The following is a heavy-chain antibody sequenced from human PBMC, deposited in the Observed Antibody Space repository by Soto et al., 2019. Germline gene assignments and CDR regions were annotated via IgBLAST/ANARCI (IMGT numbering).Heavy chain of an antibody. CDR2: THHSGRT. Sequence: SETLSLTCAVSGFSISSGHYWGWMRQPPGKGLEWIGSTHHSGRTYYSTSLKSRVTISVDTSKNQVSLKLNSVTAADTALYYCATHFYGAYVVDRWGQGXLVTVYS. CDR1: GFSISSGHY. D-gene: IGHD4-17*01. J-gene: IGHJ5*02. CDR3: ATHFYGAYVVDR. V-gene: IGHV4-38-2*01.